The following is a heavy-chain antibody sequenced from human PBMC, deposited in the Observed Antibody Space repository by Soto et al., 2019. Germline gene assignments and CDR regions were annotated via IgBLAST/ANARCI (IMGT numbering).Heavy chain of an antibody. CDR1: GFTFSSYA. Sequence: QVQLVESGGGVVQPGRSLRLSCAASGFTFSSYAMHWVRQAPGKGLERVAVISYDGSNKYYADSVKGRFTISRDNSKNTLYLQMNSLRAEDTAVYYCARASITMIVVVIAYYFDYWGQGTLVTVSS. CDR2: ISYDGSNK. CDR3: ARASITMIVVVIAYYFDY. D-gene: IGHD3-22*01. V-gene: IGHV3-30-3*01. J-gene: IGHJ4*02.